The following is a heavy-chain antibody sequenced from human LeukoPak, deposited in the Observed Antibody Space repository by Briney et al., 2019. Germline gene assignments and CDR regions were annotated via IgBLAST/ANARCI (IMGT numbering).Heavy chain of an antibody. V-gene: IGHV4-34*01. J-gene: IGHJ4*02. CDR1: GGSFSGYY. CDR3: ARSRLHPIIFDY. Sequence: KPSETLSLTCAVYGGSFSGYYWSWIRQPPGKGLEWIGEINHSGSTNYNPSLKSRVTISVDTSKTQFSLKPSSVTAADTAVYYCARSRLHPIIFDYWGQGTLVTVSS. D-gene: IGHD5-24*01. CDR2: INHSGST.